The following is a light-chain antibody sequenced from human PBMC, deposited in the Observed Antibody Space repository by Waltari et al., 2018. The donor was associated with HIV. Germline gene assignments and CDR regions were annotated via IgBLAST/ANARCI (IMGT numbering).Light chain of an antibody. Sequence: EIVMTQSPATLSVSAGERVTLSCRASQSVNSNLAWYQQKPGQAPRLLIYGASTRAAGIPARFSGSGSGTEFTLTISSLQSEDFAVYYCQRYNNWPPAWTFGQGTKVEIK. CDR1: QSVNSN. V-gene: IGKV3-15*01. J-gene: IGKJ1*01. CDR3: QRYNNWPPAWT. CDR2: GAS.